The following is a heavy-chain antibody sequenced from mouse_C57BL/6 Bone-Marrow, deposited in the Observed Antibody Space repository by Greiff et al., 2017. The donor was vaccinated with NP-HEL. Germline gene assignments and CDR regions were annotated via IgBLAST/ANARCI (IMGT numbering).Heavy chain of an antibody. D-gene: IGHD1-1*01. V-gene: IGHV5-16*01. CDR3: ARDPIYYYGSSHWYFDV. CDR1: GFTFSDYY. CDR2: INYDGSST. Sequence: EVQRVESEGGLVQPGSSMKLSCTASGFTFSDYYMAWVRQVPEKGLEWVANINYDGSSTYYLDSLKSRFIISRDNAKNILYLQMSSLKSEDTATYYCARDPIYYYGSSHWYFDVWGTGTTVTVSS. J-gene: IGHJ1*03.